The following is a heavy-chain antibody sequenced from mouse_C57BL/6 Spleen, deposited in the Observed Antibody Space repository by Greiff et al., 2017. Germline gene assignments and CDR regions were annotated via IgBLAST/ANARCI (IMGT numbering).Heavy chain of an antibody. CDR1: GYSFTGYY. CDR2: INPSTGGT. Sequence: VQLQQSGPELVKPGASVKISCKASGYSFTGYYMNWVKQSPEKSLEWIGEINPSTGGTTYNQKFKAKATLTVDKSSSTDYMQLKSLTSEDSAVYYCARSGGTTVVATDYWGQGTTLTVSS. V-gene: IGHV1-42*01. CDR3: ARSGGTTVVATDY. J-gene: IGHJ2*01. D-gene: IGHD1-1*01.